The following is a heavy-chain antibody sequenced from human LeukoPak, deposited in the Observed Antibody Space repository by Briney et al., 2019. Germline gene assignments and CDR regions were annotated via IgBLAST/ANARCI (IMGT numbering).Heavy chain of an antibody. J-gene: IGHJ4*02. CDR3: ASQDIFDY. Sequence: PGGSLRLSCAASGFTFSNYWMHWVRQAPGKGLVWVSRISSDGSSTSYADSVEGRFTVSRDNAKNTLYLQMNSLGAEDTAVYYCASQDIFDYWGQGTLVTVSS. D-gene: IGHD2-15*01. V-gene: IGHV3-74*01. CDR1: GFTFSNYW. CDR2: ISSDGSST.